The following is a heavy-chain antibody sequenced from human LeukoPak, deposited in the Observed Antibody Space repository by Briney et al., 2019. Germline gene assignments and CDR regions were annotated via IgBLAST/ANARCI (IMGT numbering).Heavy chain of an antibody. V-gene: IGHV5-51*01. Sequence: GESLKISCQASGYRFTSYWISWLRQMPGKGLEWMGIIYPGDFDNSYRPSFQGQVTFSAEKSISPGYLQWRGLKASDTAMYSFARLWSTDCSAGTCPHQPNYGGQGTLVTVSS. CDR3: ARLWSTDCSAGTCPHQPNY. J-gene: IGHJ4*02. D-gene: IGHD2-15*01. CDR1: GYRFTSYW. CDR2: IYPGDFDN.